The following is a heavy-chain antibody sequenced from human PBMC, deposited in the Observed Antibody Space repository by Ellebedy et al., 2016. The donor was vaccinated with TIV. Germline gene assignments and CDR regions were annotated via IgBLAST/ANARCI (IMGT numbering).Heavy chain of an antibody. D-gene: IGHD3-22*01. J-gene: IGHJ4*02. CDR2: ISSSSSYI. Sequence: GGSLRLSCAASGFTFSSYAMSWVRQAPGKGLEWVSSISSSSSYIYYADSVKGRFTISRDNAKNSLYLQMNSLRAEDTAVYYCASGGDSSGYYEYYFDYWGQGTLVTVSS. CDR3: ASGGDSSGYYEYYFDY. V-gene: IGHV3-21*01. CDR1: GFTFSSYA.